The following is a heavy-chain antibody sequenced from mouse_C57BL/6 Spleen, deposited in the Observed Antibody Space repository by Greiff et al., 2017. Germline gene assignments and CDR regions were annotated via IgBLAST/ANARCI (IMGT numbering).Heavy chain of an antibody. CDR2: INPDSGDT. Sequence: VQLQQSGAELVRPGASVKVSCKASGYAFTNYLIEWVKQRPGKGLEWIGVINPDSGDTNYNEKFKGKATLTVDQSSSTAYMQLSSLTSEDSAVYFCARGRLRRGYFDVWGKGTTLTVSS. D-gene: IGHD1-1*01. CDR1: GYAFTNYL. CDR3: ARGRLRRGYFDV. V-gene: IGHV1-54*01. J-gene: IGHJ2*01.